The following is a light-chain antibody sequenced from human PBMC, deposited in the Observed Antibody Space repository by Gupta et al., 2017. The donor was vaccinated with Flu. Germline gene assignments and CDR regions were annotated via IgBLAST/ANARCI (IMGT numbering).Light chain of an antibody. Sequence: SYVPTPPPSVSVAPGQTARLPRGGNNIGSKSVLWYQQKPAQAPVLVVYDDSDRPSGLPERFSGSNARTTATLTISRVEAGDAADYYCQGWDSHSDHWGVFGGGTKLSVL. CDR2: DDS. V-gene: IGLV3-21*02. CDR1: NIGSKS. CDR3: QGWDSHSDHWGV. J-gene: IGLJ3*02.